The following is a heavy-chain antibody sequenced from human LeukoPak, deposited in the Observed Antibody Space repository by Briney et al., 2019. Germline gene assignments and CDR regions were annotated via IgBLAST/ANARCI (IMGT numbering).Heavy chain of an antibody. D-gene: IGHD3-3*01. V-gene: IGHV4-34*01. J-gene: IGHJ5*02. CDR2: INHSGST. CDR3: ARNLDRRSGYYPES. Sequence: SETLSLTCAVYGGSSSGYYWSWIRQPPGKGLEWIGEINHSGSTNYNPSLKSRVTISVDTSKNQFSLKLSSVTAADAAVYYCARNLDRRSGYYPESWGQGTLVTVSS. CDR1: GGSSSGYY.